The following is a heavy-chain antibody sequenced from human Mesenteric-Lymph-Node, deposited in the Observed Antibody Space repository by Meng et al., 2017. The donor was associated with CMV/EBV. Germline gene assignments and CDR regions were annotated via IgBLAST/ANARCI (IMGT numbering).Heavy chain of an antibody. CDR3: ARAGTLGQWFDP. V-gene: IGHV1-2*02. Sequence: ASVKVSCKTSGYTFTSYGISWVRQAPGQGLEWMGWINPNSGGTNYAQKFQGRVTMTRDTSISTAYMELSRLRSDDTAVYYCARAGTLGQWFDPWGQGTLVTVSS. J-gene: IGHJ5*02. CDR1: GYTFTSYG. D-gene: IGHD1-14*01. CDR2: INPNSGGT.